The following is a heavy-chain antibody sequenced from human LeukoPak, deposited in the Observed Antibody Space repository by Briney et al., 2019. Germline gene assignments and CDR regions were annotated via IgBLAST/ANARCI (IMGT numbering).Heavy chain of an antibody. Sequence: SETLSLTCTVSGGSISSSSYYWGWIRQPPGKGLEWIGSIYYSGSTYYNPSLKSRVTISVDTSKNQFSLKLSSVTAAGTAVYYCARHEYGLLDYWGQGTLVTVSS. D-gene: IGHD4/OR15-4a*01. J-gene: IGHJ4*02. CDR2: IYYSGST. CDR1: GGSISSSSYY. CDR3: ARHEYGLLDY. V-gene: IGHV4-39*01.